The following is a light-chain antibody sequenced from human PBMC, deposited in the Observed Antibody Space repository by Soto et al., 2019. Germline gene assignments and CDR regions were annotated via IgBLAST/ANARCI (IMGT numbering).Light chain of an antibody. J-gene: IGLJ1*01. CDR1: TSDVGGYNS. CDR2: DVI. CDR3: TSDKSSGTHV. V-gene: IGLV2-14*01. Sequence: QSVLTQPASVSGSPGQSITISCTGTTSDVGGYNSVSWPQKHPGKAPELMIYDVINRPSGVSNRFSGSKSDNTASLTISGLQAEDEADYYCTSDKSSGTHVFGSGTKLTVL.